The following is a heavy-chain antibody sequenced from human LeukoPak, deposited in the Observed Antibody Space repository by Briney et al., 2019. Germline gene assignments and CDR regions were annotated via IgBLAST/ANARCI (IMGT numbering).Heavy chain of an antibody. CDR1: GGSFSAYY. J-gene: IGHJ5*02. CDR2: IHPSGSA. CDR3: ARLWLARASNWFDP. Sequence: PSETLSLTCAVYGGSFSAYYWTWIRQTPGKGLEWIGEIHPSGSANYSPSLTGRVTISLDTSNNHFSLTLNSVTAADTAVYYCARLWLARASNWFDPWGQGTLVTVSS. V-gene: IGHV4-34*01. D-gene: IGHD6-19*01.